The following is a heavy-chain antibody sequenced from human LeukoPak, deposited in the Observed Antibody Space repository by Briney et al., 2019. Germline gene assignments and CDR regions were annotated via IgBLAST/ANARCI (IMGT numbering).Heavy chain of an antibody. CDR2: INPSGGST. J-gene: IGHJ4*02. V-gene: IGHV1-46*01. D-gene: IGHD3-10*01. CDR3: ARTRGFGELLLGY. Sequence: GASVKVSCKASGYTFTSYYMHWVRQAPGQGLEWMGIINPSGGSTSYAQKFQGRVTMTRDTSTSTVYMELRSLRSDDTAVYYCARTRGFGELLLGYWGQGTLVTVSS. CDR1: GYTFTSYY.